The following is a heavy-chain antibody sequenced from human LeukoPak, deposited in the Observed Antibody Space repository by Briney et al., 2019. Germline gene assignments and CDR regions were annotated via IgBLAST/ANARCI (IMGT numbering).Heavy chain of an antibody. CDR1: GGSISSYY. D-gene: IGHD6-13*01. V-gene: IGHV4-59*01. CDR3: ARVGSSSWYWFDP. Sequence: SETLSLTCTVSGGSISSYYWSWIRQPPGKGLEWIGYIYYSGSTNYNPSLKSRVTISVDTSKNQFSLKLSSVTAADTAVYYCARVGSSSWYWFDPWGQGTLVTVPS. J-gene: IGHJ5*02. CDR2: IYYSGST.